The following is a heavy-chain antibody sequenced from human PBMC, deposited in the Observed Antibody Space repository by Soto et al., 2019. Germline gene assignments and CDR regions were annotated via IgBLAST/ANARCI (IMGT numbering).Heavy chain of an antibody. CDR1: GYTFTSYG. CDR2: ISAYNGNT. CDR3: ARGDFWSGKNYYGMDV. V-gene: IGHV1-18*01. J-gene: IGHJ6*02. Sequence: QVQLVQSGAEVKKPGASVKVSCKASGYTFTSYGISWVRQAPGQGLEWMGWISAYNGNTNYAQKLQGRVTMTTDTSTSTAYMELRSLRSDYTAVYYCARGDFWSGKNYYGMDVWGQGTTVTVSS. D-gene: IGHD3-3*01.